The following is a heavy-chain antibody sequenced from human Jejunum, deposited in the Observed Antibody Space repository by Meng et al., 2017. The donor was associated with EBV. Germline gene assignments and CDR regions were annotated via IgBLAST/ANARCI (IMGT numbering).Heavy chain of an antibody. J-gene: IGHJ4*02. CDR3: VGHGYNSGW. CDR2: FFDHTDNT. Sequence: EVQLLEAGGDLVQPGGSLRLSCTVSGFDLSNNGMSWVRQVPGRGLEWVSSFFDHTDNTYYADSVKGRFTISRDNSRNTLYLQMSSLSVDDTAVYYCVGHGYNSGWWGQGTLVTVSS. D-gene: IGHD6-19*01. V-gene: IGHV3-23*01. CDR1: GFDLSNNG.